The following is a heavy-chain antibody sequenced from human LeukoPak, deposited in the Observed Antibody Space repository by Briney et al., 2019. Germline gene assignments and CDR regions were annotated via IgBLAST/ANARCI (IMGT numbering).Heavy chain of an antibody. CDR2: IYYSGST. D-gene: IGHD6-19*01. J-gene: IGHJ4*02. CDR1: GGSISSCY. Sequence: SETLSPTCTVSGGSISSCYWSWIQQPPGKGLEWIGYIYYSGSTNYNPSLKSRVTISVDTSKNQFSLKLSSVTAADTAVYYCARGLLRYSSGIDYWGQGTLVTVSS. V-gene: IGHV4-59*01. CDR3: ARGLLRYSSGIDY.